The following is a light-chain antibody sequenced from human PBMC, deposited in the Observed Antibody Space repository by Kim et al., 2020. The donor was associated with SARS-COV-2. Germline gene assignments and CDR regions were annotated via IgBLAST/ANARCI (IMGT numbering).Light chain of an antibody. CDR1: SSDVGGYNY. J-gene: IGLJ3*02. V-gene: IGLV2-8*01. CDR2: EVS. Sequence: VVTQPPSASGSPGQSVTISCTGTSSDVGGYNYVSWYQQHPGKAPKLMIYEVSKRPSGVPDRFSGSKSGNTASLTVSGLQAEDEADYYCSSYAGSNTWVFGGGTQLTVL. CDR3: SSYAGSNTWV.